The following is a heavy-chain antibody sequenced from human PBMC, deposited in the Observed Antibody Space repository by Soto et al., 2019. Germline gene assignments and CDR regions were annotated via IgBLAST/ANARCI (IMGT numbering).Heavy chain of an antibody. V-gene: IGHV3-53*01. CDR1: GFTVSTNY. CDR3: GRDRSYYFDN. CDR2: IYSGGSK. Sequence: PGGSLRLSCAASGFTVSTNYMSWVRQAPGKGLEWVAVIYSGGSKYYEAYVEGRLTTTSDNTKNTPHFQMNNLRAADTAANYYGRDRSYYFDNWGQGTLVTVSS. J-gene: IGHJ4*02.